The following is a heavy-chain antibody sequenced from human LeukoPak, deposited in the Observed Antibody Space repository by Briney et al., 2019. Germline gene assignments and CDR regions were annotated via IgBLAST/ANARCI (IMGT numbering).Heavy chain of an antibody. CDR3: AKGHGWLQRRFDP. CDR1: GDSISRSTYY. V-gene: IGHV4-39*01. Sequence: PSETLSLTCTVSGDSISRSTYYWGWIRQPPGKGLEWIGTISYSGSTYCNPSLKSRVTISVDTSKNQFSLKRSSVTAADTAVYYCAKGHGWLQRRFDPWGQGTLVTVSS. CDR2: ISYSGST. D-gene: IGHD5-12*01. J-gene: IGHJ5*02.